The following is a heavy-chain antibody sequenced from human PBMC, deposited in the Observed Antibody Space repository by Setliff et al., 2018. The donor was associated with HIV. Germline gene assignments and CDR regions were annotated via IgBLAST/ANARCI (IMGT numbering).Heavy chain of an antibody. Sequence: SVKVSCKASGGTFSSYAISWVRQAPGQGLEWMGGITPIFGTANYAQKFQGRVTITTDESTSTAYMELSSLRSEDTAVYYCATVIEMATIASFDHWGQGTLVTVSS. D-gene: IGHD5-12*01. CDR3: ATVIEMATIASFDH. J-gene: IGHJ4*02. CDR1: GGTFSSYA. CDR2: ITPIFGTA. V-gene: IGHV1-69*05.